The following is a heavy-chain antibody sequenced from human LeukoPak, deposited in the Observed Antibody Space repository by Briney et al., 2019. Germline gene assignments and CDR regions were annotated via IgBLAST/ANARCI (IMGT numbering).Heavy chain of an antibody. V-gene: IGHV3-21*01. CDR3: AREAGTGGAFDI. CDR2: ITSTTNYI. D-gene: IGHD3-10*01. J-gene: IGHJ3*02. Sequence: PGGSLRLSCAASGFPLSGCSMNWVRRAPGKGPEWVSSITSTTNYIYYADSVKGRFTISRDNAKNSLYLQMHSLRAEDTAVYYSAREAGTGGAFDIWGQGTMVSVSS. CDR1: GFPLSGCS.